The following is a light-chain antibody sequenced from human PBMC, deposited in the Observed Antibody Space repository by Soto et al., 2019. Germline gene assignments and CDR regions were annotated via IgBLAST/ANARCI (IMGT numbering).Light chain of an antibody. V-gene: IGKV3-15*01. Sequence: EKVMTQSPATLSVSPGERATLSCRASQSVSSNLAWYQQRPGQPPRLLIYGASTRATGIPARVSGSGSGTEFTLTISSLQSEDFAVYYCQQYSSWPLTFGGGTKVEIK. CDR3: QQYSSWPLT. CDR2: GAS. J-gene: IGKJ4*01. CDR1: QSVSSN.